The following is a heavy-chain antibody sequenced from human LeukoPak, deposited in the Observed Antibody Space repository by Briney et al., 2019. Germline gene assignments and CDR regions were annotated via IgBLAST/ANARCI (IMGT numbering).Heavy chain of an antibody. J-gene: IGHJ4*02. D-gene: IGHD3-22*01. Sequence: GGSLRLSCVASGFMFSRHAMNWVRQAPGKGLEWVSSISSSSSYIYYADSVKGRFTISRDNAKNSLYLQMNSLRAEDTAVYYCARVGGSGYYYSALGFDYWGQGTLVTVSS. CDR2: ISSSSSYI. CDR1: GFMFSRHA. CDR3: ARVGGSGYYYSALGFDY. V-gene: IGHV3-21*01.